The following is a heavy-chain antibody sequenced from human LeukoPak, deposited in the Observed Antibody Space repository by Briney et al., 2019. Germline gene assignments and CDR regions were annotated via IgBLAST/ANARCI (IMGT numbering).Heavy chain of an antibody. D-gene: IGHD5-12*01. Sequence: GGSLRLSCAASGFTFSNYVMNWVRQAPGKGLEWVSAISGSGDYSNSADSVKGRFTISRDNSENTLYLQMNSLRAEDTAMYYCASRYGGYGELFDYWGQGTLVTVSS. V-gene: IGHV3-23*01. CDR1: GFTFSNYV. J-gene: IGHJ4*02. CDR3: ASRYGGYGELFDY. CDR2: ISGSGDYS.